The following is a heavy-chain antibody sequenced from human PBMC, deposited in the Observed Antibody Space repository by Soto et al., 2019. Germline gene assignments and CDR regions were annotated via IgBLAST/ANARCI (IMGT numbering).Heavy chain of an antibody. CDR1: GFTFSSYA. Sequence: GESLKISCAASGFTFSSYAMSWVRQAPGKGLEWVSAISGSGGSTYYADSVKGRFTISRDNSKNTLYLQMNSLRAEDTAVYYCAKGPHVVVVAAAYWYFDLWGRGTLVTVSS. V-gene: IGHV3-23*01. D-gene: IGHD2-15*01. CDR2: ISGSGGST. J-gene: IGHJ2*01. CDR3: AKGPHVVVVAAAYWYFDL.